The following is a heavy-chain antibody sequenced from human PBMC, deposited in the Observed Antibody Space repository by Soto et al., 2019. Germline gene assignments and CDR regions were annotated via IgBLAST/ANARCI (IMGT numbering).Heavy chain of an antibody. CDR3: ALSFSQTNIDV. Sequence: ASVKVSCKASGYTFTGYYLHWVRQAPGQGLEWMGYINPDSGRTRYAQKFQGTVTMTRDTSITTAYLELSSLKYDDSAIFYCALSFSQTNIDVWGQGTTVTVSS. J-gene: IGHJ6*01. CDR1: GYTFTGYY. CDR2: INPDSGRT. V-gene: IGHV1-2*02.